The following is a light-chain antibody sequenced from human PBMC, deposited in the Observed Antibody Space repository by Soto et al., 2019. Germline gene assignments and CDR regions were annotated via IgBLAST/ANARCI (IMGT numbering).Light chain of an antibody. J-gene: IGKJ1*01. CDR3: QQCGSSPS. Sequence: EIVLTQSPGTLSLSPGERATLSCRASQSVSSSYLAWYQQKPGQAPRLRIYDTSSRATGIPDRFSGSGSGTDFTLAISRLEPEDFAVYYCQQCGSSPSFGQWTKVELK. V-gene: IGKV3-20*01. CDR2: DTS. CDR1: QSVSSSY.